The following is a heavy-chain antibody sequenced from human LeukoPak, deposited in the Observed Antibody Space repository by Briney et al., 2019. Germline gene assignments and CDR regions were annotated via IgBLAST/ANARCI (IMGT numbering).Heavy chain of an antibody. D-gene: IGHD3-3*01. J-gene: IGHJ5*02. CDR1: SYSISSGYY. V-gene: IGHV4-38-2*02. CDR3: ARVPHGETIFGVVLYWFDP. CDR2: IDHSGST. Sequence: SETLSLTCTVSSYSISSGYYWGWIRQPPGKGLEWIGSIDHSGSTYYNPSLKSRVTISVDTSKNQFSLKLSSVTAADTAVYYCARVPHGETIFGVVLYWFDPWGQGTLVTVSS.